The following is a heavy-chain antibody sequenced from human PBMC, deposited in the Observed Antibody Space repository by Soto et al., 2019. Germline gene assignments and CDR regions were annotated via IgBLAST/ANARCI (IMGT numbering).Heavy chain of an antibody. CDR3: ASSPYYYGSGSYKDN. V-gene: IGHV3-23*01. CDR2: ISGSTYSI. D-gene: IGHD3-10*01. CDR1: GFTFSDYP. J-gene: IGHJ4*02. Sequence: PGGSLRLSCAASGFTFSDYPMSWVRQAPGKGLEWVSTISGSTYSIYYADSVKGRFTISRDNSKNTLFLQMNSLRAEDTAVYYCASSPYYYGSGSYKDNWGQGALVTVSS.